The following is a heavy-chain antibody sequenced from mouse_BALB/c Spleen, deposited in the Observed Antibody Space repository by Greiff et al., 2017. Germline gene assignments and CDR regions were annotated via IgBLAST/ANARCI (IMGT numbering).Heavy chain of an antibody. D-gene: IGHD2-1*01. J-gene: IGHJ1*01. V-gene: IGHV5-6-3*01. CDR3: ARWGGNYPYWYFDV. CDR2: INSNGGST. CDR1: GFTFSSYG. Sequence: EVKVVESGGGLVQPGGSLKLSCAASGFTFSSYGMSWVRQTPDKRLELVATINSNGGSTYYPDSVKGRFTISRDNAKNTLYLQMSSLKSEDTAMYYCARWGGNYPYWYFDVWGAGTTVTVSS.